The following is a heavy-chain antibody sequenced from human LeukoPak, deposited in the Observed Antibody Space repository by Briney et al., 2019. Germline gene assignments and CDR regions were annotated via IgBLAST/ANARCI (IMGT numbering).Heavy chain of an antibody. CDR1: GYTFTNYG. CDR2: ISPYKCNT. Sequence: ASVKVSCKASGYTFTNYGITWVRQAPGQGLEWIGWISPYKCNTNYAQEFQGSVTMTTDTSTSTAYMELRSLRSDEMAVYFCARGAYSSGLDYWGQGTLVTVSS. J-gene: IGHJ4*02. D-gene: IGHD6-19*01. CDR3: ARGAYSSGLDY. V-gene: IGHV1-18*03.